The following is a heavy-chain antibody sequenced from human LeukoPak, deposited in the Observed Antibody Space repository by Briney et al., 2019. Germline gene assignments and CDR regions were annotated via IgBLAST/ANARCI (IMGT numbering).Heavy chain of an antibody. V-gene: IGHV3-7*01. J-gene: IGHJ4*02. CDR2: INVDGTEK. CDR3: ARGGHHSVDY. D-gene: IGHD2-21*01. Sequence: GGSLRLSCVTSGFTLSNYWMSWVRRTPGKGLEWVASINVDGTEKKYVDSVKGRFTMSRDNARKSVYLQMESLRVGDTALYYCARGGHHSVDYWGQGTLVTVSS. CDR1: GFTLSNYW.